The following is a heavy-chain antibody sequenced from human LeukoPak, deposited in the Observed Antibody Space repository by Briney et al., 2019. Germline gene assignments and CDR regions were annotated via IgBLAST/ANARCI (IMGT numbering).Heavy chain of an antibody. Sequence: GGSLRLSCAVSGFTFSAYSMNWVRQAPGKGLEWVSSIGSSGTYIYYGDSTKGRFTISRDNAKNSLFLQMDSLSVEDTAVYYCARMQLFGLGNYYYYYMDVWGKGTTVTVSS. CDR1: GFTFSAYS. J-gene: IGHJ6*03. V-gene: IGHV3-21*01. D-gene: IGHD3/OR15-3a*01. CDR2: IGSSGTYI. CDR3: ARMQLFGLGNYYYYYMDV.